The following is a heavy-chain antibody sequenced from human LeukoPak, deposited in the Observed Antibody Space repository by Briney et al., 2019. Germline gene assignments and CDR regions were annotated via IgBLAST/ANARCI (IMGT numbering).Heavy chain of an antibody. CDR1: GYTFTGYY. V-gene: IGHV1-2*02. Sequence: ASVKVSCKASGYTFTGYYLHWVRQAPGQGLEWMGWINPNSGATNYAQKFQGRVAMTGDTSISTAYMELTRLTSDDTAVYFCARIKAAAGTAFDCWGQGTLIIVSS. D-gene: IGHD6-13*01. CDR2: INPNSGAT. CDR3: ARIKAAAGTAFDC. J-gene: IGHJ4*02.